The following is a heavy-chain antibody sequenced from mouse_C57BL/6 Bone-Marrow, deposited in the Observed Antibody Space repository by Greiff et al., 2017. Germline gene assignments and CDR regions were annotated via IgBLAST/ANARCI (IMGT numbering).Heavy chain of an antibody. Sequence: VKLMESGAELVRPGASVTLSCKASGYTFTDYEMHWVKQTPVHGLEWIGAIDPETGGTAYNQKFKGKAILTADKSSSTAYMELRSLTSEDSAVYYCTRAYYFDYWGQGTPLTVSS. J-gene: IGHJ2*01. V-gene: IGHV1-15*01. CDR3: TRAYYFDY. CDR2: IDPETGGT. CDR1: GYTFTDYE.